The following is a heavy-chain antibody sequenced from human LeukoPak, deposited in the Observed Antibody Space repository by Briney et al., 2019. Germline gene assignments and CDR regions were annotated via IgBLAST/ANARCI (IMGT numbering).Heavy chain of an antibody. CDR1: GYTFTSYG. D-gene: IGHD5-18*01. CDR3: ARWLTAMVTGYYFDY. J-gene: IGHJ4*02. Sequence: RASVKVSCKASGYTFTSYGISWVRQAPGQGLEWMGWISAYNGNTNYAQKLQGRVTMTTDTSTSTAYMELRSLRSEDTAVYYCARWLTAMVTGYYFDYWGQGTLVTVSS. V-gene: IGHV1-18*01. CDR2: ISAYNGNT.